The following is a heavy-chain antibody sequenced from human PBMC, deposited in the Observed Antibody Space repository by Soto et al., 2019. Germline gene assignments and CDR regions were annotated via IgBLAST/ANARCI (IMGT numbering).Heavy chain of an antibody. J-gene: IGHJ6*02. CDR1: GGSFSGYY. V-gene: IGHV4-34*01. D-gene: IGHD1-1*01. CDR2: INHSGST. CDR3: ARWVRGGTSRGDYYYGMDV. Sequence: PSETLSLTCAVYGGSFSGYYWSWIRQPPGKGLEWIGEINHSGSTNYNPSLKSRVTISVDTSKNQFSLKLSSVTAADTAVYYCARWVRGGTSRGDYYYGMDVWGQGTTVTVSS.